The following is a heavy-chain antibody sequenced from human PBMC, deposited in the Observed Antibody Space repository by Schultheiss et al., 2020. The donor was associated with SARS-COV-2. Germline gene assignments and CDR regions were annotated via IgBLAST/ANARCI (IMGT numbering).Heavy chain of an antibody. CDR3: ARGKDYYYYGMDV. J-gene: IGHJ6*02. CDR2: IYISGST. CDR1: GGSISSSSYY. V-gene: IGHV4-39*07. Sequence: SETLSLTCTVSGGSISSSSYYWGWIRQPPEKGLEWIGSIYISGSTNYNPSLKSRVTISVDTSKNQFSLKLSSVTAADTAVYYCARGKDYYYYGMDVWGQGTTVTVSS. D-gene: IGHD3-10*01.